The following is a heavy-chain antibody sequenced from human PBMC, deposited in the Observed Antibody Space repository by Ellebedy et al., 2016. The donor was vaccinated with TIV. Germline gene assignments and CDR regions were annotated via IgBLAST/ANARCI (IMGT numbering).Heavy chain of an antibody. CDR3: ARVDLGLAFHY. V-gene: IGHV3-23*01. CDR2: IGGGGDIT. D-gene: IGHD1-26*01. J-gene: IGHJ4*02. CDR1: GFTFSSFA. Sequence: GGSLRLSCAASGFTFSSFAMHWVRQAPGKGLEWLSVIGGGGDITYHADSVKGRFTISRDTSKNTLYLQMNSLRGEDTAVYYCARVDLGLAFHYWGRGALVTVSS.